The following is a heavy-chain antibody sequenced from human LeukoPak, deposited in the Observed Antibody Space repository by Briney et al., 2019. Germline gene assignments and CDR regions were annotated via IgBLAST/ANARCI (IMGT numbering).Heavy chain of an antibody. CDR2: INHSGGT. D-gene: IGHD3-3*01. J-gene: IGHJ6*02. V-gene: IGHV4-34*01. CDR1: GGSFSGYY. CDR3: ARGRTIFGVVIRYYYYGMDV. Sequence: SETLSLTCAVYGGSFSGYYWSWIRQPPGKGLEWIGEINHSGGTNYNPSLKSRVTISVDTSKNQFSLKLSSVTAADTAVYYCARGRTIFGVVIRYYYYGMDVWGQGTTVTVSS.